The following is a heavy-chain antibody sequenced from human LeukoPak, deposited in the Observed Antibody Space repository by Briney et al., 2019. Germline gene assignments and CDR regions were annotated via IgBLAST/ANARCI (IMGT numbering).Heavy chain of an antibody. CDR1: GGSISSYY. J-gene: IGHJ3*02. CDR3: ARLLGGYVPAFDI. CDR2: IYYSGST. D-gene: IGHD3-9*01. Sequence: SETLSLTCTVSGGSISSYYWSWIRQPPGKGLEWIGYIYYSGSTNYNPSLKSRVTISVDTSKNQFSLKLSSVTAADTAVYYCARLLGGYVPAFDIWGQGTMVTVSS. V-gene: IGHV4-59*01.